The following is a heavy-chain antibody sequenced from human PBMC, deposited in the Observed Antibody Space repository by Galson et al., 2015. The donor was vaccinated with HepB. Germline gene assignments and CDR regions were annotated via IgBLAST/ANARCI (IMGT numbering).Heavy chain of an antibody. J-gene: IGHJ4*02. D-gene: IGHD3-10*01. CDR2: ISSRSTAI. CDR1: GFTFSPYS. Sequence: SLRLSCAASGFTFSPYSMNWVRQAPGKGLEWVSYISSRSTAIYYADSVKGRFTISRDNAKNSLYLQMNSLRDEDTAVYYCARDQGSGSTLDYWGQGTLVTVSS. CDR3: ARDQGSGSTLDY. V-gene: IGHV3-48*02.